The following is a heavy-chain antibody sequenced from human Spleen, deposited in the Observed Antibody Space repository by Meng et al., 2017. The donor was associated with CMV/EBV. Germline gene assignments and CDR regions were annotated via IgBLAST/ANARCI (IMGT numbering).Heavy chain of an antibody. CDR1: GGTFSTYV. D-gene: IGHD3-22*01. CDR3: ARLGRYSDNSGYHYGLGV. CDR2: VMPIFGTT. J-gene: IGHJ6*02. Sequence: SVKVSCKASGGTFSTYVVNWVRQAPGQGLEWMGGVMPIFGTTNYAQKFQGRVTITTDECTSTAYMELSSLRSEDTAVYYCARLGRYSDNSGYHYGLGVWGQGTTVTVLL. V-gene: IGHV1-69*05.